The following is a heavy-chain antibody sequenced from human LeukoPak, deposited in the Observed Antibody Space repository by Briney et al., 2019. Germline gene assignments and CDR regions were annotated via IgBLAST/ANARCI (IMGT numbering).Heavy chain of an antibody. CDR1: GGSFSGYY. D-gene: IGHD6-19*01. Sequence: SETLSLTCAVYGGSFSGYYWSWIRQPPGKGLERIGEINHSGSTNYNPSLKSRVTISVDTSKNQFSLKLSSVTAADTAVYYCARGPRPYSSGWYVYWGQGTLVTVSS. CDR2: INHSGST. CDR3: ARGPRPYSSGWYVY. J-gene: IGHJ4*02. V-gene: IGHV4-34*01.